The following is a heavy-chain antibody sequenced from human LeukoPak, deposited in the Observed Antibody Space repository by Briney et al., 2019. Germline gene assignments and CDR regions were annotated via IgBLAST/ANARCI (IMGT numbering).Heavy chain of an antibody. CDR1: GGSFSGYY. D-gene: IGHD2-2*01. J-gene: IGHJ1*01. CDR3: ARQRCSSTSCYLSAEYFQH. V-gene: IGHV4-34*01. Sequence: SETLSLTCAVYGGSFSGYYWSWIRQPPGKGLEWIGEINHSGSTNYNPSLKSRVTISVDTSKNQFSLKLSSVTAADTAVYYCARQRCSSTSCYLSAEYFQHWGQGTLVTVSS. CDR2: INHSGST.